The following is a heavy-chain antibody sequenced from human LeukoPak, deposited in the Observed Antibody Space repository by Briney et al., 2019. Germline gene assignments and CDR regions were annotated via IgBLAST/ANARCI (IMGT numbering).Heavy chain of an antibody. CDR1: GGTFSSYA. Sequence: ASVKVSCKASGGTFSSYAINWVRQAPGQGPEWMGRITPMIGIANYAQKFQGRVTIIADKSTSTAYLELSSLRSEDTAVYHCAGPGKAVAGLEYWGQGTLVTVSS. V-gene: IGHV1-69*04. CDR2: ITPMIGIA. CDR3: AGPGKAVAGLEY. D-gene: IGHD6-19*01. J-gene: IGHJ4*02.